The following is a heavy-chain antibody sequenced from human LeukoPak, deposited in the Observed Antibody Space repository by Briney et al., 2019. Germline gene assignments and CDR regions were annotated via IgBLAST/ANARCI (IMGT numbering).Heavy chain of an antibody. D-gene: IGHD3-3*01. CDR3: ASDTNFWSGSSDAFDI. CDR1: GYTFTSYY. Sequence: ASVKVSCKASGYTFTSYYMHWVRQAPGQGLEWMGIINPSGGSTSYAQKFQGRVTMTRDTSTSTVYMELSSLRSEDTAVYYCASDTNFWSGSSDAFDIWGQGTMVTVSS. CDR2: INPSGGST. J-gene: IGHJ3*02. V-gene: IGHV1-46*01.